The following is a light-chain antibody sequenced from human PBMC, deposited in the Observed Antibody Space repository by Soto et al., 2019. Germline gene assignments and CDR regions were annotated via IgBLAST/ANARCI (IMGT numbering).Light chain of an antibody. Sequence: QSALTQPPSASGSPGQSVAISCTGTSSDVGGYNYVSWYQQHPGKAPKLMIYEVNKRPSGVPDRFSGSKSGNTASLTVSGLRPGDEPFYYCRSFPGSKKVFGTG. V-gene: IGLV2-8*01. CDR3: RSFPGSKKV. J-gene: IGLJ1*01. CDR1: SSDVGGYNY. CDR2: EVN.